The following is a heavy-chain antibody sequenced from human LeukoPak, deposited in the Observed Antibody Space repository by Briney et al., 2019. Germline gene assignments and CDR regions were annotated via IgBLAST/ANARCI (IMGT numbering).Heavy chain of an antibody. CDR2: INPSGTST. J-gene: IGHJ4*02. V-gene: IGHV1-46*01. D-gene: IGHD2-21*01. CDR1: GFTFTTYY. Sequence: ASVKVSCKASGFTFTTYYMHWGRQAPGQGLEWMGLINPSGTSTNYAQKFQGRVTMTKDTSTSTVYMELNSLRSEDTAVYYCAREFRGGYFDYWGQGTLVTVSS. CDR3: AREFRGGYFDY.